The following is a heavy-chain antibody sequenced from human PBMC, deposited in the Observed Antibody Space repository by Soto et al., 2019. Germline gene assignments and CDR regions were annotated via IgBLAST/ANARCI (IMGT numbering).Heavy chain of an antibody. Sequence: QVQLQESDPGLVKPSETLSLTCTVSGGSISSYYWSWIRQPPGKGLEWIGYIYYSGSTNYNPSLKSRVTISVDTSKNQFSLKLSSVTAADTAVYYCAGGPTWYYYAAGGQGTLVTVSS. CDR2: IYYSGST. CDR3: AGGPTWYYYAA. J-gene: IGHJ4*02. CDR1: GGSISSYY. D-gene: IGHD3-10*01. V-gene: IGHV4-59*01.